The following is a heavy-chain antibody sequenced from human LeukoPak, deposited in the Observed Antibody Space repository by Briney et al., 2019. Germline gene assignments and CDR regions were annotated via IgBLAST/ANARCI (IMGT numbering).Heavy chain of an antibody. CDR3: ARDGSFDY. V-gene: IGHV1-2*02. CDR2: INPNSGGT. CDR1: GYTFTSYD. Sequence: ASVKVSCKASGYTFTSYDINWVRQAPGQGLEWMGWINPNSGGTNYAQKFQGRVTMTRDTSISTAYMELSRLRSDDTAVYYCARDGSFDYWGQGTLVTVSS. D-gene: IGHD1-26*01. J-gene: IGHJ4*02.